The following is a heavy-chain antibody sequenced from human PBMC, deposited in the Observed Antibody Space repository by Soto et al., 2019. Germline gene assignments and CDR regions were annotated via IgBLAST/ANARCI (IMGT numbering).Heavy chain of an antibody. D-gene: IGHD2-15*01. CDR2: ISAGGST. J-gene: IGHJ5*01. V-gene: IGHV3-23*01. CDR3: ARSGGICSGGSCYPNWFDS. Sequence: GGSLRLSCAACGFTFSSYALNWVRQAPGKGLDWVSTISAGGSTFYADSVKGQFTISRDNSKRTLYLQMNSLRADDTAVYYCARSGGICSGGSCYPNWFDSWGQGTLVTVSS. CDR1: GFTFSSYA.